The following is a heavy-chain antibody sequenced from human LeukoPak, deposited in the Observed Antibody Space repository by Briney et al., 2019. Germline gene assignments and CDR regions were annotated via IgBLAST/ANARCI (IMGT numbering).Heavy chain of an antibody. CDR1: GFTFKNYG. CDR3: AKDGGEVGATFEY. V-gene: IGHV3-30*18. J-gene: IGHJ4*02. D-gene: IGHD1-26*01. CDR2: ISHDGGKK. Sequence: GRSLRLSCAASGFTFKNYGMNWVRQAPGKGVEWVAIISHDGGKKYYGDSVKGRFTISRDNSKNTLFLQMNSLRSDDTAVYYCAKDGGEVGATFEYWGQGTLVTVSS.